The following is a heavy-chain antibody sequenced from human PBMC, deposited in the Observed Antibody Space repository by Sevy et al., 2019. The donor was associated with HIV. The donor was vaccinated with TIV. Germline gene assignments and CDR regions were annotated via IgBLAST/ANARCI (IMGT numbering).Heavy chain of an antibody. CDR1: GFTFSNAW. CDR2: IKSKTDGGTT. J-gene: IGHJ5*02. V-gene: IGHV3-15*01. Sequence: GGSLRLSCAASGFTFSNAWMSWVRQAPGKGLEWVGRIKSKTDGGTTEYAAPVKGRFTISRDDSKNTLFLQMNSLKTEDTAVYYCTTRVFLKGFDPWGQGTLVTVSS. CDR3: TTRVFLKGFDP. D-gene: IGHD2-21*01.